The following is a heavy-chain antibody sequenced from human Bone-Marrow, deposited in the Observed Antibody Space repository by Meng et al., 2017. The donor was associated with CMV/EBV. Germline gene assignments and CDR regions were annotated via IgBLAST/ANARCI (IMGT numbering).Heavy chain of an antibody. CDR3: ARSPEDIVVVPAANDY. D-gene: IGHD2-2*01. J-gene: IGHJ4*02. CDR1: FTFSSYA. CDR2: ISYDGSNK. Sequence: FTFSSYAMHWVRQAPGKGLEWVAVISYDGSNKYYADSVKGRFTISRDNSKNTLYLQMNSLRAEDTAVYYCARSPEDIVVVPAANDYWGQGTLVTVSS. V-gene: IGHV3-30*04.